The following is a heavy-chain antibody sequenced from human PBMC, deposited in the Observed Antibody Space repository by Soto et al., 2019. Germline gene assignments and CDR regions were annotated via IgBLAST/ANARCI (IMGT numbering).Heavy chain of an antibody. D-gene: IGHD1-1*01. CDR2: IYYSGST. CDR1: GGSISSYY. J-gene: IGHJ5*02. V-gene: IGHV4-59*08. Sequence: PSETLSLTCTVSGGSISSYYWSWIRQPPGKGPEWIGYIYYSGSTNYNPSLKSRVTISVDTSKNQFSLKLSSVTAADTAVYYCARHPRTGTTQWFDPWGQGTLVTVSS. CDR3: ARHPRTGTTQWFDP.